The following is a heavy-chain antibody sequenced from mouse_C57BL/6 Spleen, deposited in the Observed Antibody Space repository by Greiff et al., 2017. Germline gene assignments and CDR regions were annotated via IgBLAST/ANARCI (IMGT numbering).Heavy chain of an antibody. CDR1: GFNIKNTY. V-gene: IGHV14-3*01. CDR3: ASWENGRGYYAMDY. J-gene: IGHJ4*01. CDR2: IDPANGNT. Sequence: VQLQQSVAELVRPGASVKLSCTASGFNIKNTYMHWVKQRPEQGLEWIGRIDPANGNTKYAPKFQGKAPITADTSSNTSYLQLSSLTSEDTAIYYCASWENGRGYYAMDYWGQGTSVTVSS. D-gene: IGHD1-1*01.